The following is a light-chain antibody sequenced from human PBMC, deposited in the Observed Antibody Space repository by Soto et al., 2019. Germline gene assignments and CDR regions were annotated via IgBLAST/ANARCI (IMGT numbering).Light chain of an antibody. CDR2: WAS. CDR3: QQYYSTPPYT. CDR1: QSVLYSSNNKNY. Sequence: DIVMTQSPDSLAVSLGERATINCKSSQSVLYSSNNKNYLAWYQQKPGQPPQLLIYWASTRESGVPDRFSGSGSGTDFPLTISSLQAEDVAVYYCQQYYSTPPYTFGQGTKLEIK. V-gene: IGKV4-1*01. J-gene: IGKJ2*01.